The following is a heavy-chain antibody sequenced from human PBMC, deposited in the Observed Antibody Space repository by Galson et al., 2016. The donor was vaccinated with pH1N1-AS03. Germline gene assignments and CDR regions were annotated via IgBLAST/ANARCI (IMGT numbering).Heavy chain of an antibody. Sequence: SVKASCKASEYTFTSYYIHWVRQAPGQGREWMGIINPSDGNTNYAQRFQGRVTMTRDTSTSTVHLELSSLRSDDTAVYYCARVSAGLTGYYYAMDVWGQGTTVTVSS. D-gene: IGHD4/OR15-4a*01. CDR2: INPSDGNT. CDR3: ARVSAGLTGYYYAMDV. V-gene: IGHV1-46*01. CDR1: EYTFTSYY. J-gene: IGHJ6*02.